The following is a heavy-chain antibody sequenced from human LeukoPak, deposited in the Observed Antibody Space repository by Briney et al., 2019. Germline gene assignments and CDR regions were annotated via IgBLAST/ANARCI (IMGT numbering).Heavy chain of an antibody. D-gene: IGHD6-25*01. CDR1: GFTFGDYA. Sequence: GRSLRLSCAASGFTFGDYAMHWVRQAPGKGLEWVSGISWNSGSIGYADSVKGRFTISRDNAKNSLYLQMNSLRAEDTALYYCAKGCSSGWLDAFDIWGQGTMVTVSS. CDR2: ISWNSGSI. V-gene: IGHV3-9*01. CDR3: AKGCSSGWLDAFDI. J-gene: IGHJ3*02.